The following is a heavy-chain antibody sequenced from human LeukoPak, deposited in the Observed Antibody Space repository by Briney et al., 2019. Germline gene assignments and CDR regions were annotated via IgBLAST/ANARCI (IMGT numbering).Heavy chain of an antibody. J-gene: IGHJ3*02. CDR1: GGFISSHY. CDR2: IYYSGST. V-gene: IGHV4-59*11. D-gene: IGHD6-13*01. Sequence: SETLSLTCTVSGGFISSHYWSWIRQPPGKGLEWIGYIYYSGSTNYNPSLKSRVTISVDTSKNQFSLKLSSVTAADTAVYYCARCSSSWYGIYDAFDIWGQGTMVTVSS. CDR3: ARCSSSWYGIYDAFDI.